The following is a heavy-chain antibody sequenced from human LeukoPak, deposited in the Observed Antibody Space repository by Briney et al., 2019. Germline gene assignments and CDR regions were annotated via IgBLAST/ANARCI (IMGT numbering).Heavy chain of an antibody. D-gene: IGHD6-6*01. CDR2: LIPIFGTA. V-gene: IGHV1-69*06. J-gene: IGHJ5*02. CDR1: GGTFSSYA. Sequence: SVKVSCKASGGTFSSYAISWVRQAPGQGLEWMGGLIPIFGTANYAQKFQGRVTITADKSTSTANMELSSLRSEDTAVYYCARMTSIAARGGNNWFDPWGQGTLVTVSS. CDR3: ARMTSIAARGGNNWFDP.